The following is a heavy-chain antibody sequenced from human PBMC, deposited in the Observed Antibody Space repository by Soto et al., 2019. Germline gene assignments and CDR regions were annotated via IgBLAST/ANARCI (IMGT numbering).Heavy chain of an antibody. D-gene: IGHD3-16*01. CDR3: AREVGASPPTT. Sequence: QVQLVESGGGVVQPGRSLSLSCAASGFSFSRHAMHWVRQAPVKGLEWVAVISYDGSERYYADSGKGRFTISRDSSRNTLYLQMNSLGPEDTAVYYCAREVGASPPTTWGQGTLVTVFS. CDR1: GFSFSRHA. J-gene: IGHJ4*02. CDR2: ISYDGSER. V-gene: IGHV3-30-3*01.